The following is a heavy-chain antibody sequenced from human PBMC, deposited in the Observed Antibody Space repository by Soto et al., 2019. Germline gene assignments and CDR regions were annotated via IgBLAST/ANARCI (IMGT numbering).Heavy chain of an antibody. Sequence: PGGSLRLSCAASGFTFSDYYMSWIRQAPGKGLEWVSYISSSGSTIYYADSVKGRFTISRDNAKNSLYLQMNSLRAEDTAVYYCARGRSIAAREYYYGMDVWGQGTTVTVSS. D-gene: IGHD6-6*01. CDR1: GFTFSDYY. CDR3: ARGRSIAAREYYYGMDV. J-gene: IGHJ6*02. V-gene: IGHV3-11*01. CDR2: ISSSGSTI.